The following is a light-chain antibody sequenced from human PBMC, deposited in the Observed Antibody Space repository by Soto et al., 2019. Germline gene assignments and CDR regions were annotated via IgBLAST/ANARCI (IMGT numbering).Light chain of an antibody. CDR2: GAS. CDR1: QDITNY. V-gene: IGKV1-33*01. Sequence: DIQMTQSPSSLSASVGDRVTITCQASQDITNYLNWYQQKPGKAPNLLIYGASNLETGVPSRFSGSGSGTDFTFTISSLQAEDIGTYCCQQYDSVFTFGQGTRLEIK. J-gene: IGKJ5*01. CDR3: QQYDSVFT.